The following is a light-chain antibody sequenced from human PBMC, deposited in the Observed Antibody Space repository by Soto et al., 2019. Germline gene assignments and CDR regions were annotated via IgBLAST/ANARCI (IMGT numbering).Light chain of an antibody. CDR1: QSVSSSY. CDR2: GTS. J-gene: IGKJ1*01. V-gene: IGKV3-20*01. Sequence: EIVLTQSPGTLSLSPGERATLSCSASQSVSSSYLAWYQQKPGQAPRLLIYGTSSRATAIPDRFSGSGSVTDFTLTISRLEPEDCAVYYCQQYGSSSWTFGQGTKVEIK. CDR3: QQYGSSSWT.